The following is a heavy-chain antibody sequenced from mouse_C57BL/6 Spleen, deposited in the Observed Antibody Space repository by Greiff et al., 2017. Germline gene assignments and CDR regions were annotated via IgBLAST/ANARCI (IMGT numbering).Heavy chain of an antibody. V-gene: IGHV5-4*01. J-gene: IGHJ1*03. Sequence: EVNVVASGGGLVKPGGSLKLSCAASGFTFSSYAMSWVRQTPEKRLEWVATISDGGSYTYYPDNVKGRFTISRDNAKNNLYLQMSHLKSEDTAMYYCARDVVTTVVGYFDVWGTGTTVTVSS. D-gene: IGHD1-1*01. CDR3: ARDVVTTVVGYFDV. CDR1: GFTFSSYA. CDR2: ISDGGSYT.